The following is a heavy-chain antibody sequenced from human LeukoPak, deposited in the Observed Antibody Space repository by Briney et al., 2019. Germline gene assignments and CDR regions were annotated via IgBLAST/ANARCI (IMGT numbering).Heavy chain of an antibody. CDR3: ARESGAFSPFGF. CDR1: GGSILTTNW. D-gene: IGHD1-26*01. CDR2: VHLSGTS. Sequence: TSGTLSLTCAVSGGSILTTNWWRWVRQPPGKGLEWIGEVHLSGTSNYNPSLKSRVSMSIDKSKNQLSLKLTSVTAADTAMYYCARESGAFSPFGFWGQGTLVTVSS. J-gene: IGHJ4*02. V-gene: IGHV4-4*02.